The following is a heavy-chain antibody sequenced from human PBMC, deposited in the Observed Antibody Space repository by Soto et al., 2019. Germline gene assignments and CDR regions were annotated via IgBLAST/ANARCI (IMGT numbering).Heavy chain of an antibody. V-gene: IGHV3-49*03. Sequence: PGGSLRLSCTASGCTFGDYAMSWFRQAPGKGLEWVGFIRSKAYGGTTEYAASVKGRFTISRDDSKSIAYLQMNSLKTEDTAVYYCTRDLMSRGYSKLQFDPWGQGTLVTVSS. CDR3: TRDLMSRGYSKLQFDP. D-gene: IGHD5-18*01. CDR2: IRSKAYGGTT. J-gene: IGHJ5*02. CDR1: GCTFGDYA.